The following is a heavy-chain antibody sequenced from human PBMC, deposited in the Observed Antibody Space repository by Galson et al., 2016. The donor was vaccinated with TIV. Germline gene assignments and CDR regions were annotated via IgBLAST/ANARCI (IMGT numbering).Heavy chain of an antibody. CDR1: ADSVSSNSAA. Sequence: CAISADSVSSNSAAWNWLRQSPSRGLEWLGRTFYRSKWYNDYAPSVKSRITINPDTSKNPFSLQLNSLTPEDTAVYYCARATPSVFGIIMPLDSWGQGTHVTVSS. V-gene: IGHV6-1*01. D-gene: IGHD2-2*01. J-gene: IGHJ4*02. CDR3: ARATPSVFGIIMPLDS. CDR2: TFYRSKWYN.